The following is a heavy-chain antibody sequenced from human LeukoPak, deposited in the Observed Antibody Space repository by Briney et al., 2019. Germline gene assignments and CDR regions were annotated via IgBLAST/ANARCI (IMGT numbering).Heavy chain of an antibody. D-gene: IGHD3-10*02. Sequence: ASVKVSCKASGGTFSSYAISWVRQAPGQGLEWMGGIIPIFGTANYAQKFQGRVTITTDESTSTAYMELSSLRSEDTAVYYCVRIELPDVRGAFDIWGRGTMVTVS. CDR2: IIPIFGTA. CDR3: VRIELPDVRGAFDI. V-gene: IGHV1-69*05. J-gene: IGHJ3*02. CDR1: GGTFSSYA.